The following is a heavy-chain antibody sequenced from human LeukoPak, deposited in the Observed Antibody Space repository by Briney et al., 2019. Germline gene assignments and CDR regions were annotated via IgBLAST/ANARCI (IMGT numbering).Heavy chain of an antibody. D-gene: IGHD1-20*01. Sequence: SETPSLTCAVYGGSFSGYYWSWIRQPPGKGLEWIGEIKPSGITNYNPSLKSRVTLSIDTSKNQFSLKVASVTAADMAVYYCARVRGCNVHNCLLGGWFDPWGQGTLVTVSS. V-gene: IGHV4-34*01. CDR3: ARVRGCNVHNCLLGGWFDP. CDR2: IKPSGIT. J-gene: IGHJ5*02. CDR1: GGSFSGYY.